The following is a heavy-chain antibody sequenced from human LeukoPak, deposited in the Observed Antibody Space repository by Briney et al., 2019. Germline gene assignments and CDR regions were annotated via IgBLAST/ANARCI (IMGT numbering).Heavy chain of an antibody. Sequence: GRSLRLSCAASGFTFDDYAMHWVRQAPGKGLEWVSGISWNSGSIGYADSVKGRFTISRDNAKNSLYLKMNSLRAEDTALYYCAKDMGPTYYYDSSGSNYYYYYGMDVWGQGTTVTVSS. J-gene: IGHJ6*02. D-gene: IGHD3-22*01. CDR1: GFTFDDYA. CDR2: ISWNSGSI. CDR3: AKDMGPTYYYDSSGSNYYYYYGMDV. V-gene: IGHV3-9*01.